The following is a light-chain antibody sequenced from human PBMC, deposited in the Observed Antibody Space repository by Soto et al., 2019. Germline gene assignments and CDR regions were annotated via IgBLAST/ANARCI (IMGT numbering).Light chain of an antibody. CDR2: HVT. CDR3: SSFTTSATWV. J-gene: IGLJ3*02. V-gene: IGLV2-14*03. CDR1: SSDVGNYNY. Sequence: QSVLTQPASVSESPGQSITISCTGTSSDVGNYNYVSWYQQHPGKAPKLMIYHVTSRPSGVSNRFSGSKSGNTASLTISGLQTEDDADYYCSSFTTSATWVFGGGTKLTVL.